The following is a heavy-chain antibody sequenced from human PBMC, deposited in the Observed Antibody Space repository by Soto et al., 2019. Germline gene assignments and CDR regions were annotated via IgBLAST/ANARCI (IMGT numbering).Heavy chain of an antibody. V-gene: IGHV4-31*03. CDR3: ARVVTIFGVVTLEDWFDP. CDR1: GGSISSGGYY. Sequence: PSETLSLTCTVSGGSISSGGYYWSWIRQHPGKGLEWIGYIYYSGSTYYNPSLKSRVTISVDTSKNQFSLKLSSVTAADTAVYYCARVVTIFGVVTLEDWFDPWGQGPRSPSPQ. CDR2: IYYSGST. J-gene: IGHJ5*02. D-gene: IGHD3-3*01.